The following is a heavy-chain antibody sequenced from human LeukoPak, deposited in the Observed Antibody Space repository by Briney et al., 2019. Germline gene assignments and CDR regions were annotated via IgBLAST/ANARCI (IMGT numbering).Heavy chain of an antibody. V-gene: IGHV3-74*01. CDR1: GFSFSSYW. CDR2: INSDGSNT. CDR3: VRWGLGKGEAFDI. D-gene: IGHD3-10*01. Sequence: GGSLRLSCAASGFSFSSYWMHWVRQVPGKGLVWVSRINSDGSNTNYADSVKGRFTISRDNAKNTLYLQMNSLRAEDTAVYYCVRWGLGKGEAFDIWGQGTMVTVSS. J-gene: IGHJ3*02.